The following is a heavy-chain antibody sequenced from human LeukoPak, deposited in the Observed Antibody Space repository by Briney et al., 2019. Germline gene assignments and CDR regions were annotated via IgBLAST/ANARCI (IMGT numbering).Heavy chain of an antibody. CDR3: ARLGGVRYNPTFDY. CDR2: IYYSGST. V-gene: IGHV4-31*03. Sequence: PSQTLSLTCTVSGGSISSGGYYWSWIRQHPGKGLEWIGYIYYSGSTYYNPSLKSRVTISVDTSKNQFSLKLSSVTAADTVVYYCARLGGVRYNPTFDYWGQGTLVTVSS. D-gene: IGHD5-24*01. J-gene: IGHJ4*02. CDR1: GGSISSGGYY.